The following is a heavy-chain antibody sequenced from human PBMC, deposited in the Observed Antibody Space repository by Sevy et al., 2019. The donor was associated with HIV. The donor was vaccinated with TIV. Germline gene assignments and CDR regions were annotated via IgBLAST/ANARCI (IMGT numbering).Heavy chain of an antibody. V-gene: IGHV4-39*01. J-gene: IGHJ6*02. D-gene: IGHD6-19*01. CDR3: ARLWYSSGWTVGYYYGMDV. CDR2: IYYSGST. Sequence: SETLSLTCTVSGGSISSSSYYWGWIRQPPGKGLEWIGSIYYSGSTYYNPSLKSRVTISEYTSKNQFSLKLSSVTAADTAVYYCARLWYSSGWTVGYYYGMDVWGQGTTVTVSS. CDR1: GGSISSSSYY.